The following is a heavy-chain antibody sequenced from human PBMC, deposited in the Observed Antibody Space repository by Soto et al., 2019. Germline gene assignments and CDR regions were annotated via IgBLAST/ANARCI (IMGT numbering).Heavy chain of an antibody. Sequence: GGSLRLSCAASGFTFISYSMNWVRQAQGKGLEWVSSISSSSSYIYYADSVKGRFTISRDNAKNSLYLQMNSLRAEDTAVYYCAKDVLRFLEWLAFYGIDVWGQGTTVTVSS. CDR3: AKDVLRFLEWLAFYGIDV. CDR1: GFTFISYS. D-gene: IGHD3-3*01. V-gene: IGHV3-21*01. J-gene: IGHJ6*02. CDR2: ISSSSSYI.